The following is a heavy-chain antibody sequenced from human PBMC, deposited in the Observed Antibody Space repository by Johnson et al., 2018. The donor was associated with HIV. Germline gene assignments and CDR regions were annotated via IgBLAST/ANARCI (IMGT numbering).Heavy chain of an antibody. CDR3: ARDFMYAFDI. CDR1: GFTFSSYA. V-gene: IGHV3-30*04. Sequence: QVHLVESGGGVVQPGTSLSLSCATSGFTFSSYAMHWVRQAPGKGLEWVAVISYDGSNKYYADSVKGRFTISRDNSKNTLYLQMNSLRAEDTAVYYCARDFMYAFDIWGQGTMVTVSS. D-gene: IGHD3-10*02. CDR2: ISYDGSNK. J-gene: IGHJ3*02.